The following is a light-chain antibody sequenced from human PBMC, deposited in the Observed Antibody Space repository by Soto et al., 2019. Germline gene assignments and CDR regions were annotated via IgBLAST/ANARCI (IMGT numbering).Light chain of an antibody. CDR2: EGS. CDR3: CSFAAGNTYV. Sequence: QSVLTQPASVSGSPGQSITISCTGSSSDVGSQNLVSWYQQHPRKAPKLIIYEGSRRPSGASNRFSGSQSGNTASLTVSGLQAEDEADYSRCSFAAGNTYVFGSGTKVTVL. V-gene: IGLV2-23*01. J-gene: IGLJ1*01. CDR1: SSDVGSQNL.